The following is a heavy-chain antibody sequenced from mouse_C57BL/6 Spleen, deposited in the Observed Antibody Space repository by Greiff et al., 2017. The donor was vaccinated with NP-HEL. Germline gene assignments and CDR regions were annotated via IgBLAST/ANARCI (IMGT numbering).Heavy chain of an antibody. J-gene: IGHJ4*01. CDR3: ARWGSYDAMDY. V-gene: IGHV1-64*01. CDR1: GYTFTSYW. Sequence: QVQLKQPGAELVKPGASVKLSCKASGYTFTSYWMHWVKQRPGQGLEWIGMIHPNSGSTNYNEKFKSKATLTVDKSSSTAYMQLSSLTSEDSAVYYCARWGSYDAMDYWGQGTSVTVSS. CDR2: IHPNSGST.